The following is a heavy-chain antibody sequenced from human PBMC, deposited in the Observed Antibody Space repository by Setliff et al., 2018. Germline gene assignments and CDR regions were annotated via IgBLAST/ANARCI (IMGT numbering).Heavy chain of an antibody. D-gene: IGHD3-22*01. J-gene: IGHJ4*02. CDR2: ISGSGSTT. V-gene: IGHV3-48*04. CDR1: GFPFSTYW. CDR3: ARVYFYDSKQPPDY. Sequence: GGSLRLSCAASGFPFSTYWLNWVRQAPGKGLEWVSYISGSGSTTYYADSVRGRFTIYRDNAKSSLDLQMNSLRAEDTAVYYCARVYFYDSKQPPDYWGQGTLVTVSS.